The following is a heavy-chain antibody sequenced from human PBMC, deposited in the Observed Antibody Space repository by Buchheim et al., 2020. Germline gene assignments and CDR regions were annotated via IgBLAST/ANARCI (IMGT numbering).Heavy chain of an antibody. CDR2: ISYDGSNK. J-gene: IGHJ4*02. CDR1: GFTFSSYA. CDR3: ARDLNYYGSGSYSPGDY. V-gene: IGHV3-30*04. Sequence: QVQLVESGGGVVQPGRSLRLSCAASGFTFSSYAMHWVRQAPGKGLEWVAVISYDGSNKYYADSVKGRFTISRDNSKNTLYLQMNSLRAEDTAVYYCARDLNYYGSGSYSPGDYWGQGTL. D-gene: IGHD3-10*01.